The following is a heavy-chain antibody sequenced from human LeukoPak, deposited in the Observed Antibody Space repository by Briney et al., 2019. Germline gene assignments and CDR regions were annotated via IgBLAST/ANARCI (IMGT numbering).Heavy chain of an antibody. CDR3: AREPLCDYGGNSGFDY. J-gene: IGHJ4*02. CDR2: IYYSGGT. CDR1: GSSISNYY. Sequence: SETLSHTCTVSGSSISNYYWNWIRQPPGKGLEWIGYIYYSGGTNYNPSLKSRVTISVDTSKNQFSLKLSSVTAADTAVYYCAREPLCDYGGNSGFDYSGQGSLVTVSS. V-gene: IGHV4-59*01. D-gene: IGHD4-23*01.